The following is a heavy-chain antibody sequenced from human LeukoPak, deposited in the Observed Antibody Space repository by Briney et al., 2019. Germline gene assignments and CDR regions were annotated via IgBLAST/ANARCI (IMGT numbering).Heavy chain of an antibody. V-gene: IGHV3-23*01. CDR2: ISGSGGST. CDR3: AKSQGSGYYRGHIDY. Sequence: PGGSLRLSCAASEFTFNNYAMSWVRQAPGKGLEWVSGISGSGGSTYYGDSVKGRFTMSRDNSKNTLYLQMNSLRAEETAVYYCAKSQGSGYYRGHIDYWGQGTLVTVSA. CDR1: EFTFNNYA. D-gene: IGHD3-22*01. J-gene: IGHJ4*02.